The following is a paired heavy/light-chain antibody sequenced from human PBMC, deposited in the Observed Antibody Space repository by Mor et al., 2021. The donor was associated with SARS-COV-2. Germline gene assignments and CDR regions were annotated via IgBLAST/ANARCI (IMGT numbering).Heavy chain of an antibody. CDR3: ARRQEDYDSSGYYLFAFDI. J-gene: IGHJ3*02. CDR1: GFTFSDYY. CDR2: ISSSGSTI. V-gene: IGHV3-11*01. Sequence: QVQLVESGGGLVKPGGSLRLSCAASGFTFSDYYMSWIRQAPGKGLEWVSYISSSGSTIYYADSVKGRFTISRDNAKNSLYLQMNSLRAEDTAVYYCARRQEDYDSSGYYLFAFDIWGQGTMVTVFS. D-gene: IGHD3-22*01.
Light chain of an antibody. J-gene: IGKJ2*01. CDR3: QQYGSSRYT. CDR2: GAS. V-gene: IGKV3-20*01. CDR1: QSVSSSY. Sequence: EIVLTQSPGTLSLSPGERATLSCRASQSVSSSYLAWYQQKPGQAPRLLIYGASSRATGIPDRFSGSGSGTDFTLTISRLEPEDFAVYYCQQYGSSRYTFGQGTKLEIK.